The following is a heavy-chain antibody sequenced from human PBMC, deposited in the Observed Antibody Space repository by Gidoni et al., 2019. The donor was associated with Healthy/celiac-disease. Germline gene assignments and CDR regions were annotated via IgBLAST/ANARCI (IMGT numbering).Heavy chain of an antibody. CDR1: GFTFSSYA. CDR3: AKALRGVAVAGQSFDP. V-gene: IGHV3-23*01. J-gene: IGHJ5*02. Sequence: EVQLLESGGGLVQPGGSLRLSCAASGFTFSSYAMSWVRQAPGKGLEWVSAISGSGGSTSYADSVKGRFTISRDNSKNTLYLQMNSLRAEDTAVYYCAKALRGVAVAGQSFDPWGQGTLVTVSS. D-gene: IGHD6-19*01. CDR2: ISGSGGST.